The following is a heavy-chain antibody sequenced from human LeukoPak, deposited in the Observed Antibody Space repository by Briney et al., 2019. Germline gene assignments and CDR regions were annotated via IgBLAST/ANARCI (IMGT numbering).Heavy chain of an antibody. V-gene: IGHV4-61*02. D-gene: IGHD6-13*01. CDR2: IYTSGST. J-gene: IGHJ4*02. CDR3: ARLYPGIAGFDY. Sequence: SETLSLTCTVSGGSLSSGSYYWSWIRQPAGKGLEWIGRIYTSGSTNYNPSLKSRVTISVDTSKNQFSLKLSSVTAADTAVYYCARLYPGIAGFDYWGQGTLVTVSS. CDR1: GGSLSSGSYY.